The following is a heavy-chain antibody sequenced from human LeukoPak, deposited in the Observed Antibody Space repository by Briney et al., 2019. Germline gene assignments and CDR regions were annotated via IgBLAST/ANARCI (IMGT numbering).Heavy chain of an antibody. CDR1: GFNFSNYA. CDR2: IGGSGTST. CDR3: ARYAAAGIGWFDP. J-gene: IGHJ5*02. Sequence: PGGSLRLSCAVSGFNFSNYAMNWVRQAPGKGLEWVSAIGGSGTSTYYADSVKGRFTISRDNSKNTLFLQIHSLRAEDTAVYYCARYAAAGIGWFDPWGQGTLVTVSS. V-gene: IGHV3-23*01. D-gene: IGHD6-13*01.